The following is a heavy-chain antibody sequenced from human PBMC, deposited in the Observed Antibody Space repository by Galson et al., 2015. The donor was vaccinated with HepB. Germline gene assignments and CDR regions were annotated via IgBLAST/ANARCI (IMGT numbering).Heavy chain of an antibody. CDR1: GGTFSSYA. CDR2: IIPIFGTA. Sequence: SVKVSCKASGGTFSSYAISWVRQAPGQGLEWMGGIIPIFGTANYAQKFQGRVTITADKSTSTAYMELSSLRSEDTAVYYCARESTFSLAAAGTNYFDYWGQGTLVTVSS. CDR3: ARESTFSLAAAGTNYFDY. V-gene: IGHV1-69*06. J-gene: IGHJ4*02. D-gene: IGHD6-13*01.